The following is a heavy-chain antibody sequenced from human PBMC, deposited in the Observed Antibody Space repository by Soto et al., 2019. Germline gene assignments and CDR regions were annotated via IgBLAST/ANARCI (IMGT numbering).Heavy chain of an antibody. CDR3: ARVRGVTYFDY. J-gene: IGHJ4*02. V-gene: IGHV4-30-4*01. Sequence: SSETLSLTCTVSGGSISSDYYYWSWIRQPPGKGLEWIGYIYYSGSTYYNPSLKSRLTISVDTSKNQFSLKLSSVTAADTAVYYCARVRGVTYFDYWGQGTLVTVS. CDR1: GGSISSDYYY. CDR2: IYYSGST. D-gene: IGHD3-10*01.